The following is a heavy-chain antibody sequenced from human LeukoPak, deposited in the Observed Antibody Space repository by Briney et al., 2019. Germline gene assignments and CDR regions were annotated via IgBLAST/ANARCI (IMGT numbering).Heavy chain of an antibody. CDR1: GYTFTSYD. V-gene: IGHV1-8*01. D-gene: IGHD2-15*01. CDR2: MNPNSGNT. Sequence: ASVKVSCKASGYTFTSYDINWVRQATGQGLEWMGWMNPNSGNTGYAQKFQGRVIMTRNTSISTAYMELSSLRSEDTAIYYCAAIKRGYDDLHFHYWGQGRLVTVS. J-gene: IGHJ4*02. CDR3: AAIKRGYDDLHFHY.